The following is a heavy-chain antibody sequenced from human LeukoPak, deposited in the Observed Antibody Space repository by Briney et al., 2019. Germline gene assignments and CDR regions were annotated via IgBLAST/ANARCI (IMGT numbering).Heavy chain of an antibody. CDR3: ARVALDPYYYDSSGYYYFDY. J-gene: IGHJ4*02. Sequence: ASVKVSCKASGYTFTGYYMHWVRQAPGQGLEWMGWINPNSGGTNYAQKFQGRVTMTRDTSISTAYMELSRLRSDDTAVYYCARVALDPYYYDSSGYYYFDYWGQGTLVTVSS. D-gene: IGHD3-22*01. CDR1: GYTFTGYY. V-gene: IGHV1-2*02. CDR2: INPNSGGT.